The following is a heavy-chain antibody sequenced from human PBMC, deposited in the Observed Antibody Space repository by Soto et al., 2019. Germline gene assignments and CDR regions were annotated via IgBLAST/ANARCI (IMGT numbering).Heavy chain of an antibody. J-gene: IGHJ4*02. V-gene: IGHV1-2*02. D-gene: IGHD3-10*01. CDR2: INPNTGGK. Sequence: ASAKPTCKEPGYILPSKYLHWPRQVPGQGLAGMGWINPNTGGKNYAQRFEGRVTLTRDTSISTAYIELSRLTSDETAIYFCARVRPRREFDYWGQGSLVTVSS. CDR1: GYILPSKY. CDR3: ARVRPRREFDY.